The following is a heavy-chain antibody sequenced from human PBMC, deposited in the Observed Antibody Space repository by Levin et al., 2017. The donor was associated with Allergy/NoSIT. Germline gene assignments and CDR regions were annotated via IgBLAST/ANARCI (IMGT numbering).Heavy chain of an antibody. D-gene: IGHD3-3*01. CDR2: IKSTSDGGTS. CDR3: TTDLDASSSASLGLGMDV. CDR1: GIIFRNAW. J-gene: IGHJ6*02. V-gene: IGHV3-15*01. Sequence: SCTASGIIFRNAWMSWVRQPPGKGLEWVGRIKSTSDGGTSDYAAPVKGRFTILRDDSRKTMYLQMNNLKTEDTAVYYCTTDLDASSSASLGLGMDVWGQGTTVTVSS.